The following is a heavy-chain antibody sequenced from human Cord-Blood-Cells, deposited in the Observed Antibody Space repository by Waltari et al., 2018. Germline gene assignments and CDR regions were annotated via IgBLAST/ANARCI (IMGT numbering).Heavy chain of an antibody. CDR2: ISYDGSNK. CDR1: GFTFSSYG. J-gene: IGHJ3*02. CDR3: SVSTDAFDI. Sequence: QVQLVEYGGGVVQPGRSLRLSCAASGFTFSSYGMHWVRQAPGKGLEWGAVISYDGSNKYYADSVKSRFTISRDNSKNTLYLQMNSLRAEDTAVYYCSVSTDAFDIWGQGTMVTVSS. V-gene: IGHV3-30*03.